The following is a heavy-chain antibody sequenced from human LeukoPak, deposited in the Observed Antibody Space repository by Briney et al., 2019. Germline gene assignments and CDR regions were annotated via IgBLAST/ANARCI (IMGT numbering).Heavy chain of an antibody. J-gene: IGHJ3*01. CDR2: IDPSDSYT. V-gene: IGHV5-10-1*01. CDR1: GYTFTTHW. CDR3: AKWGAGGDFDV. Sequence: GESLMISCKGSGYTFTTHWISWVRQMPAKGLEGMGTIDPSDSYTNYSPSFQGHVTISADTSISTAYLKWSSLKASDTAMYYCAKWGAGGDFDVWGQGTMVTVSS. D-gene: IGHD3-16*01.